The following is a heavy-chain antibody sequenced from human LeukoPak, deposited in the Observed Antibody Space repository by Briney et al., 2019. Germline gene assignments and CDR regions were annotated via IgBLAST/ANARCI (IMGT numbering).Heavy chain of an antibody. CDR1: GYTFASYG. J-gene: IGHJ6*02. D-gene: IGHD5-12*01. Sequence: ASVKVSCKASGYTFASYGISWVRQAPGQGLEWMGWISAYNGNTNYAQKLQGRVTMTTDTSTSTAYMELRSLRSDDTAVYYCARVVLSGYDRNRHYYYHGMDVWGQGTTVTVSS. CDR2: ISAYNGNT. V-gene: IGHV1-18*01. CDR3: ARVVLSGYDRNRHYYYHGMDV.